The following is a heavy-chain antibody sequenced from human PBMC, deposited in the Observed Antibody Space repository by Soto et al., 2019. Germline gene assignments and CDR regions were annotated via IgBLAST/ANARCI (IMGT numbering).Heavy chain of an antibody. CDR1: GGSISSGDYY. CDR2: IYYSGST. J-gene: IGHJ2*01. D-gene: IGHD3-22*01. Sequence: PSETLSLTCTVSGGSISSGDYYWSWIRQPPGKGLEWIGYIYYSGSTYYNPSLKSRVTISVDTSKNQFSLKLSSVTAADTAVYYCARGYYYDSSGPIGYLDLWGRGTLVTVSS. V-gene: IGHV4-30-4*01. CDR3: ARGYYYDSSGPIGYLDL.